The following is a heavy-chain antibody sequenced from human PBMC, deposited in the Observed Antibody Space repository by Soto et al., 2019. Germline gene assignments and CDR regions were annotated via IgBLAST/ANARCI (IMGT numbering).Heavy chain of an antibody. J-gene: IGHJ6*02. Sequence: PRGALRLSGAAPVFTFITSAMSWVRQAPGRGLEWVSGISGSGAGTYYADSVKGRFTISRDNSKNTLYLQMSGLRAEDAAVYYCAKGPTVFGAVISFDYYYGMYVWGQGTPVTVSS. V-gene: IGHV3-23*01. CDR2: ISGSGAGT. CDR1: VFTFITSA. CDR3: AKGPTVFGAVISFDYYYGMYV. D-gene: IGHD3-3*01.